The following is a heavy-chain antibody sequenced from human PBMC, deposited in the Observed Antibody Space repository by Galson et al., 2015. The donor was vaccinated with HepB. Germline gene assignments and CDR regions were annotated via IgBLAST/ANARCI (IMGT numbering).Heavy chain of an antibody. CDR1: GGTFSSYA. D-gene: IGHD3-10*01. CDR3: AREGPLWFGDKVYYGMDV. V-gene: IGHV1-69*13. Sequence: SVKVSCKASGGTFSSYAISWVRQAPGQGLEWMGGIIPIFGTANYAQKFQGRVTITADESTSTAYMELSSLRSEDTAVYYCAREGPLWFGDKVYYGMDVWGQGTTVTVSS. CDR2: IIPIFGTA. J-gene: IGHJ6*02.